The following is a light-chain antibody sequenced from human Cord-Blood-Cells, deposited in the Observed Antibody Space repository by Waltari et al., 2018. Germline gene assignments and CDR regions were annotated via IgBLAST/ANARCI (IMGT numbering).Light chain of an antibody. Sequence: QSALTQPASVSGSPGQSFTISCTGTSSDVGVYNYVAWYQQHPGKAPKLMLYDFSNRPSGVSNRFSGSKSGNTASLTISGLQAEDEADYYCSSYTSSSTRVFGGGTKLTVL. CDR1: SSDVGVYNY. CDR2: DFS. CDR3: SSYTSSSTRV. V-gene: IGLV2-14*01. J-gene: IGLJ3*02.